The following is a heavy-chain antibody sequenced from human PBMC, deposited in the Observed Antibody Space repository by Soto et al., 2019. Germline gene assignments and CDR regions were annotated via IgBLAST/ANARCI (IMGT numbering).Heavy chain of an antibody. V-gene: IGHV3-23*01. CDR2: ISGSGGST. Sequence: PGGSLRLSCASSGFTFSSYAMSLVRQAPGKGLEWVSAISGSGGSTYYADSVKGRFTISRDNSKNTLYLQMNSLRAEDTAVYYCAKDRGSYSVEGTDYWGQGTLVTVSS. J-gene: IGHJ4*02. CDR3: AKDRGSYSVEGTDY. D-gene: IGHD1-26*01. CDR1: GFTFSSYA.